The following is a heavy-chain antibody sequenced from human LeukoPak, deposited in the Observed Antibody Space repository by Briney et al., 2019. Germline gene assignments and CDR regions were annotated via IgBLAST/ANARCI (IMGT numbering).Heavy chain of an antibody. V-gene: IGHV4-34*01. CDR2: INHSGST. J-gene: IGHJ5*02. CDR3: ARHLQYGSGSYKWFDP. Sequence: KSSETLSLTCAVYGGSFSGYYWSWIRQPPGKGLEWIGEINHSGSTNYNPSLKSRVTISVDTSKNQFSLKLSSVTAADTAVYYCARHLQYGSGSYKWFDPWGQGTLVTVSS. D-gene: IGHD3-10*01. CDR1: GGSFSGYY.